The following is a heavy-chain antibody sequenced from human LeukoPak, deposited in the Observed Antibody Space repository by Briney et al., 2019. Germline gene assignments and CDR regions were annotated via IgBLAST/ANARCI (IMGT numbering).Heavy chain of an antibody. CDR2: IKEDGSEK. CDR1: GFTFSSYW. J-gene: IGHJ5*02. Sequence: GGSPRLSCTTSGFTFSSYWMSWVRQAPGKGLEWLGNIKEDGSEKYDVDSVKGRFTISRDNAKNSLYLQMNSLRVEDTAIYYCARGTRVGTPYNWFDPWGQGTLVTVSS. D-gene: IGHD1/OR15-1a*01. V-gene: IGHV3-7*01. CDR3: ARGTRVGTPYNWFDP.